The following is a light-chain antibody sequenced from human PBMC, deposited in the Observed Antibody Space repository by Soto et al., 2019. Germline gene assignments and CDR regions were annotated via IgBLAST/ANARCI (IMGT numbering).Light chain of an antibody. CDR2: GAS. J-gene: IGKJ1*01. Sequence: EIVLTQSPGTLSLSPGERATLSCRASQSVSNSYLAWYQQKPGQAPRLLIYGASNRATGIPDRFSGSGSGTDFTLTISRLEPEDFAVYFCQQYVTAPRTFGQGTKVDIK. CDR3: QQYVTAPRT. CDR1: QSVSNSY. V-gene: IGKV3-20*01.